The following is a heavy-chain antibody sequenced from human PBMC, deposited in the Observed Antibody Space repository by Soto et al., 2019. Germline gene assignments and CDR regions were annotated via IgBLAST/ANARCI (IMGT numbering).Heavy chain of an antibody. CDR2: IFWDGDK. CDR3: AHRRGAYYFDF. CDR1: GFSLSTSGVG. V-gene: IGHV2-5*02. Sequence: SGPTLVNPTQTLTLTCPFSGFSLSTSGVGVGWIRQPPGKALECLAVIFWDGDKRYSPSLKSRLTITKDTSKNQVVLTMTNMDPVDTATYYCAHRRGAYYFDFWGLGTLVTVSS. J-gene: IGHJ4*02. D-gene: IGHD1-26*01.